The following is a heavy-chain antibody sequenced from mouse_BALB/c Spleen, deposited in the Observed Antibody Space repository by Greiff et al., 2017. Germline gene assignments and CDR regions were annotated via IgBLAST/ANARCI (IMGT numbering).Heavy chain of an antibody. V-gene: IGHV1-80*01. CDR2: IYPGDGDT. D-gene: IGHD1-1*01. CDR3: ARSDTPVVDY. Sequence: QVQLKQSGAELVRPGSSVKISCKASGYAFSSYWMNWVKQRPGQGLEWIGQIYPGDGDTNYNGKFKGKATLTADKSSSTAYMQLSSLTSEDSAVYFCARSDTPVVDYWGQGTTLTVSS. J-gene: IGHJ2*01. CDR1: GYAFSSYW.